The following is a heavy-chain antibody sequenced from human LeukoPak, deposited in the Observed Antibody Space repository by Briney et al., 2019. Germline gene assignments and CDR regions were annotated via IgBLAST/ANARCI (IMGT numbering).Heavy chain of an antibody. CDR1: GFTFSSYE. J-gene: IGHJ4*02. Sequence: PGGSLRLSCAASGFTFSSYEMNWVRQAPGKGLEWVSYISSSGSTIYYADSVKGRFTISRDNAKNSLYLQMNSLRAEDTAVYYCVDRYCSGGSCYRNDYWGQGTLVPVSS. CDR2: ISSSGSTI. CDR3: VDRYCSGGSCYRNDY. D-gene: IGHD2-15*01. V-gene: IGHV3-48*03.